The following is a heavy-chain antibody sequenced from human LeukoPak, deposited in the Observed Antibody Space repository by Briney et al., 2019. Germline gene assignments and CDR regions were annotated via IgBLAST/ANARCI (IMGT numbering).Heavy chain of an antibody. J-gene: IGHJ6*03. D-gene: IGHD2-8*01. Sequence: SGTLSLTCAVSGGSISSRNWWSWVRQPPGKGLEWIGEIYHSGSTNYNPSLKSRVTISVDKSKNQFSLKVSSVTAADTAVYYCARDPRYCTNGVCFNTDVWGKGTTVTVSS. V-gene: IGHV4-4*02. CDR2: IYHSGST. CDR3: ARDPRYCTNGVCFNTDV. CDR1: GGSISSRNW.